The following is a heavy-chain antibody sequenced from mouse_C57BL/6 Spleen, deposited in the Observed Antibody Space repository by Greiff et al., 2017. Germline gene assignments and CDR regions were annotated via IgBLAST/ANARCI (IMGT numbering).Heavy chain of an antibody. Sequence: QVQLKQSGAELVKPGASVKISCKASGYAFSSYWMNWVKQRPGKGLEWIGQIYPGDGDTNYNGKFKGKATLTADKSSSTAYMQLSSLTSEDSAVYFCARGGLRRNYAMDYWGQGTSVTVSS. D-gene: IGHD2-2*01. V-gene: IGHV1-80*01. CDR1: GYAFSSYW. CDR3: ARGGLRRNYAMDY. J-gene: IGHJ4*01. CDR2: IYPGDGDT.